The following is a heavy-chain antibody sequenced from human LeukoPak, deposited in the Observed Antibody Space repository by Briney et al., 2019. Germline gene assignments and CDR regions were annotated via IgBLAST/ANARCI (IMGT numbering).Heavy chain of an antibody. Sequence: GGSLRLSCAASGFTFSSYRMTWVRQAPGKGLEWVSSISSSSSYIYYADSVKGRFTISRDNAKNSLYLQMNSLRAEDTAVYYCARAGYSMVRGYFDYWGQGTLVTVSS. J-gene: IGHJ4*02. V-gene: IGHV3-21*01. D-gene: IGHD6-13*01. CDR3: ARAGYSMVRGYFDY. CDR2: ISSSSSYI. CDR1: GFTFSSYR.